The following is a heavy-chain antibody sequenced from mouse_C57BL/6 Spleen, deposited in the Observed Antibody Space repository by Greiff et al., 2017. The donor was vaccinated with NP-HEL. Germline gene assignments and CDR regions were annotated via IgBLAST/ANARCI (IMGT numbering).Heavy chain of an antibody. Sequence: EVKLVESGGGLVQSGRSLRLSCATSGFTFSDFYMEWVRQAPGKGLEWIAASRNKANDYTTEYSASVKGRFIVSRDTSQSILYLQMNALRAEDTAIYYCARDAPDGHGYFDVWGTGTTVTVSS. CDR1: GFTFSDFY. D-gene: IGHD2-3*01. CDR3: ARDAPDGHGYFDV. V-gene: IGHV7-1*01. CDR2: SRNKANDYTT. J-gene: IGHJ1*03.